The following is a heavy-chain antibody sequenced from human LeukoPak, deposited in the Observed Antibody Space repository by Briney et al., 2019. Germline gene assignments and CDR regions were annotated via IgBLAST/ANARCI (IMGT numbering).Heavy chain of an antibody. Sequence: SETLSLTCAVYGGSFSGYYWSWIRQPPGKGLEWIGEINHSGSTNYNPSLKSRVTISVDTSKNQFSLKLSSVTAADTAVYYYARGVSPCSSSWFEYYYYMDVWGKGTTVTVSS. J-gene: IGHJ6*03. CDR2: INHSGST. CDR1: GGSFSGYY. V-gene: IGHV4-34*01. CDR3: ARGVSPCSSSWFEYYYYMDV. D-gene: IGHD6-13*01.